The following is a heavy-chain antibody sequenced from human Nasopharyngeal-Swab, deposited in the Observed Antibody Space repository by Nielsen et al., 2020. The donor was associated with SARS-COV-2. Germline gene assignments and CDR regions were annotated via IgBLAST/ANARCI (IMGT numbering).Heavy chain of an antibody. CDR2: IYPGDSET. Sequence: VRQMPGKGLDRMGIIYPGDSETRYRTSFQGEVTISADKSISTAYLQWSSLKASDTAMYYCARLNSGSYPDYWGQGTLVTVSS. D-gene: IGHD1-26*01. J-gene: IGHJ4*02. CDR3: ARLNSGSYPDY. V-gene: IGHV5-51*01.